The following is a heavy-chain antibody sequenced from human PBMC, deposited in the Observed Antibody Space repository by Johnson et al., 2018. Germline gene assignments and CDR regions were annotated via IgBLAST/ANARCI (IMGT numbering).Heavy chain of an antibody. CDR2: INGGNGNT. J-gene: IGHJ6*03. D-gene: IGHD2/OR15-2a*01. CDR3: VRDVYSNDYYFYMDV. V-gene: IGHV1-3*01. CDR1: GYTFSGYY. Sequence: QVQLVQSGAELKKPGASVKVSCKASGYTFSGYYIHWVRQAPGQGLEWMGWINGGNGNTKYSQKFQGRATITRDRSASTAYMELISLRSEDTAVYYCVRDVYSNDYYFYMDVWGKGTTVTVSS.